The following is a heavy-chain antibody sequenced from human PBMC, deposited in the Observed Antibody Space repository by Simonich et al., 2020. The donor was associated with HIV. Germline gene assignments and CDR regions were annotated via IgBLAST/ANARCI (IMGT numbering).Heavy chain of an antibody. Sequence: QVQLVQSGAEVKKPGASMKVSCTASGYTFMDYHVHWVRQAPGQGLEWMGWINPNSGGTNYAQKFQGSITMTRDTSISTAYMELSSLGSDDTAMYYCVRERNAATYPFDYWGQGTLVTVSS. CDR1: GYTFMDYH. CDR2: INPNSGGT. V-gene: IGHV1-2*02. D-gene: IGHD1-1*01. CDR3: VRERNAATYPFDY. J-gene: IGHJ4*02.